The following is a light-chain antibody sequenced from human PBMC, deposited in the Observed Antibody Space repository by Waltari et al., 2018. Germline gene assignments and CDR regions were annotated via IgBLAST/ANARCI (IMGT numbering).Light chain of an antibody. V-gene: IGLV3-19*01. CDR1: SLRRNY. CDR2: GQD. Sequence: SSELTQDPAVSVALGQTVSITCQGDSLRRNYASWYQQRPGQAPILILYGQDNRPSGIPDRFSGSTSGNTASLTITGAQAEDEADYYCLSRDTTSTRVFGGGTRLTV. J-gene: IGLJ3*02. CDR3: LSRDTTSTRV.